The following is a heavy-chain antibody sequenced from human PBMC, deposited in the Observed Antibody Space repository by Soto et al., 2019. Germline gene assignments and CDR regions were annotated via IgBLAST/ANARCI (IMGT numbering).Heavy chain of an antibody. CDR3: AREFGVVIPPMDV. J-gene: IGHJ6*04. D-gene: IGHD3-3*01. V-gene: IGHV3-33*01. CDR1: GFTFSSYG. CDR2: IWYDGSNK. Sequence: GGSLRXSCAASGFTFSSYGMHWVRQAPGKGLEWVAVIWYDGSNKYYADSVKGRFTISRDNSKNTLYLQMNSLRAEDTAVYYCAREFGVVIPPMDVWGKGTTVTVSS.